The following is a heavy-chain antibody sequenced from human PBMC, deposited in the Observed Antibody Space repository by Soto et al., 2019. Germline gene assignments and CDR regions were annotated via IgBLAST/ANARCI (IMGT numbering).Heavy chain of an antibody. D-gene: IGHD3-22*01. CDR2: ISYDGSNK. V-gene: IGHV3-30-3*01. Sequence: ESGGGVVQPGRSLRLSCAASGFTFSSYAMHWVRQAPGKGLEWVAVISYDGSNKYYADSVKGRFTISRDNSKNTLYLQMNSLRAEDTAVYYCARELYDSGGYSTGVLVGGFDYWGQGTLVTVSS. CDR3: ARELYDSGGYSTGVLVGGFDY. J-gene: IGHJ4*02. CDR1: GFTFSSYA.